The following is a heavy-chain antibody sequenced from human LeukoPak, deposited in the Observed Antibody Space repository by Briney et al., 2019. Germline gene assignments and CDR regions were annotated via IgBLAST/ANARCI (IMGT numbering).Heavy chain of an antibody. D-gene: IGHD3-22*01. J-gene: IGHJ5*02. CDR2: IYYSGST. CDR3: ARLTCYQDSGGYYWFDP. Sequence: PSETLSLTCTVSGGSITSNFWSWIRQPPGKGLEWIGYIYYSGSTNYNPSLNSRVTISADTSKNQFSLKLTSVTTTDTAIYYCARLTCYQDSGGYYWFDPWGQGILVTVSS. CDR1: GGSITSNF. V-gene: IGHV4-59*01.